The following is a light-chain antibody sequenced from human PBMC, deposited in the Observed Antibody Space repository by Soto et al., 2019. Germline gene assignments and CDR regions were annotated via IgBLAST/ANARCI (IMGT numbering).Light chain of an antibody. Sequence: QSALTQPASVSGSPGQSITLSCTGTSSDVGGYNYVSWYQQHPGKAPKLMIYDVSNRPSGVSNRFSGSKSGNTASLTISGLQADDEADYYCSSYTSSSTLYVFGTGTKLTVL. CDR1: SSDVGGYNY. CDR3: SSYTSSSTLYV. J-gene: IGLJ1*01. V-gene: IGLV2-14*01. CDR2: DVS.